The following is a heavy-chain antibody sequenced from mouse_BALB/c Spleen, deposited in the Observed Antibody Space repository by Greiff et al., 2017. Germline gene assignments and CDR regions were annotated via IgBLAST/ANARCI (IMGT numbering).Heavy chain of an antibody. CDR3: ARKGDGNYYYAMDY. CDR2: ISSGSSTI. CDR1: GFTFSSFG. D-gene: IGHD2-1*01. V-gene: IGHV5-17*02. Sequence: EVQRVESGGGLVQPGGSRKLSCAASGFTFSSFGMHWVRQAPEKGLEWVAYISSGSSTIYYADTVKGRFTISRDNPKNTLFLQMTSLRSEDTAMYYCARKGDGNYYYAMDYWGQGTSVTVSS. J-gene: IGHJ4*01.